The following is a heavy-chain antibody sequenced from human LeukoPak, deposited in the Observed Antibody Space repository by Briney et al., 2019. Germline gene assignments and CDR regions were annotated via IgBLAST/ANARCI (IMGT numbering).Heavy chain of an antibody. Sequence: LRLSCATSGFTVSSNYMSWIRQPPGKGLEWIGYIHYSGTTYYNPSLKSRVTISADTSTNQFSLKMTSVTAADTAVYYCARVGTYSSSWYYFDYWGQGTLVTVSS. J-gene: IGHJ4*02. CDR2: IHYSGTT. CDR3: ARVGTYSSSWYYFDY. D-gene: IGHD6-13*01. V-gene: IGHV4-30-4*08. CDR1: GFTVSSNY.